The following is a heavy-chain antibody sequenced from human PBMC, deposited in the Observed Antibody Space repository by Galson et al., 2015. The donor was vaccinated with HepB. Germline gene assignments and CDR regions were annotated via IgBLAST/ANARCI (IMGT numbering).Heavy chain of an antibody. CDR1: GFTFSSYS. CDR3: ARSPGGYFYLLMDV. CDR2: ISSSSSTK. V-gene: IGHV3-48*04. D-gene: IGHD1-26*01. J-gene: IGHJ6*02. Sequence: SLRLSCAASGFTFSSYSMNWVRQAPGKGLEWVSYISSSSSTKYFADSVKGRFIISRDSANSYLQMNSLRAEDTGVYYCARSPGGYFYLLMDVWGQGTTVTVSS.